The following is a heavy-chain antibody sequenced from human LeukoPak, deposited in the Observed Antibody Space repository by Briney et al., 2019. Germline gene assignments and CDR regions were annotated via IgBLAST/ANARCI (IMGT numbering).Heavy chain of an antibody. CDR2: IYHSGST. D-gene: IGHD1-26*01. CDR3: ARGLSVRFGVGATTSYYYYYMDV. CDR1: GYSISSGYY. V-gene: IGHV4-38-2*02. Sequence: SETLSLTCTVSGYSISSGYYWGWIRQPPGKGLEWIGSIYHSGSTYYNPSLKSRVTISVDTSKNQFSLKLSSVTAADTAVYYCARGLSVRFGVGATTSYYYYYMDVWGKGTTVTVSS. J-gene: IGHJ6*03.